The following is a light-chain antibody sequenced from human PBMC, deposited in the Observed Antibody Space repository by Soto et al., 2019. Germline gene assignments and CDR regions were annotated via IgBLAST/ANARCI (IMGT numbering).Light chain of an antibody. CDR2: DAS. CDR3: QHFGTTLGT. CDR1: QSVSSY. Sequence: RVMTQAPETLALSPGERASRCCRASQSVSSYLAWYQQKTGQAPRRLIYDASSRATGIPVRFSGSGSGTELTLTSLRLRHEDFAVYYFQHFGTTLGTFGEGTKVDIK. V-gene: IGKV3-20*01. J-gene: IGKJ1*01.